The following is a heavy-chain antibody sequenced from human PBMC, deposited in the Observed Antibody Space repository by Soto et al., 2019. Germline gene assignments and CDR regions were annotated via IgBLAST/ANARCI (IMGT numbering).Heavy chain of an antibody. D-gene: IGHD2-15*01. CDR1: GGTFSSYA. J-gene: IGHJ3*02. V-gene: IGHV1-8*02. Sequence: ASVKVSCKASGGTFSSYAISWVRQAPGQGLEWMGWMNPNSGTTGYAQKFQGRVTMTRNTSISTAYMELSSLRSEDTAVYYCARLYCSGGSCYYHRAFDIWGQGTMVTVSS. CDR3: ARLYCSGGSCYYHRAFDI. CDR2: MNPNSGTT.